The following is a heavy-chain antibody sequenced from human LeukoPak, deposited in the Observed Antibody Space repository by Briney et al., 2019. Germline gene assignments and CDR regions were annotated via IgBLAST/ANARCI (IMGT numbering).Heavy chain of an antibody. CDR1: GFTFSSHS. CDR2: ISSSSSYI. J-gene: IGHJ5*02. D-gene: IGHD6-19*01. CDR3: ARVGGVAVAGTTGNWFDP. Sequence: PGGSLRLSCAASGFTFSSHSMNWVRQAPGKGLEWVSSISSSSSYIYYADSVKGRSTISRDNAKNSLYLQMNSLRAEDTAVYYCARVGGVAVAGTTGNWFDPWGQGTLVTVSS. V-gene: IGHV3-21*01.